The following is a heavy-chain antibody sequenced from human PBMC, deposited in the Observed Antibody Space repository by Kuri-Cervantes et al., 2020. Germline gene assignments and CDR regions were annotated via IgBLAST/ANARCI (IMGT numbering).Heavy chain of an antibody. D-gene: IGHD3-3*01. V-gene: IGHV4-39*01. CDR2: NNHFRST. Sequence: SETLSLTCTVSGGSISSGDYYWSWIRQSPGKGLEWIGENNHFRSTNYNPSLKSRITTSVDTSKNQFYLNLTSVTAADTAVYYCARQGNFWSGYVTSWGQGALVTVSS. CDR1: GGSISSGDYY. CDR3: ARQGNFWSGYVTS. J-gene: IGHJ4*02.